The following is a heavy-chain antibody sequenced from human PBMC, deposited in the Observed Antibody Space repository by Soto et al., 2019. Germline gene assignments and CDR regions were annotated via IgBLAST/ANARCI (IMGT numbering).Heavy chain of an antibody. J-gene: IGHJ4*02. CDR3: ARWSYLDY. V-gene: IGHV3-23*01. Sequence: PEGSLRLSCAASGFSFGSYALSWVRQAPGKGLEWVSTISGSDGKTFYADSVKGRFSISRDTSQSTLYLQMNSRRADDTAMYYCARWSYLDYWGQGTPFTLSP. CDR2: ISGSDGKT. D-gene: IGHD3-3*01. CDR1: GFSFGSYA.